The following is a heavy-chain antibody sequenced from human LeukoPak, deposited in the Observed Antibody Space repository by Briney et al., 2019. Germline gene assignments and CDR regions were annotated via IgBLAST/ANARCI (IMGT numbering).Heavy chain of an antibody. V-gene: IGHV4-31*03. CDR1: GGSISSGGYY. Sequence: SETLSLTCTVSGGSISSGGYYWSWIRQHPGKGLEWIGYIYYSGSTYYNPSLKSRVTISVDTSKNQFSLKLSSVTAADTAVYYCARGTPYYDSSGYPFDYWGQGTLVTVSS. J-gene: IGHJ4*02. D-gene: IGHD3-22*01. CDR2: IYYSGST. CDR3: ARGTPYYDSSGYPFDY.